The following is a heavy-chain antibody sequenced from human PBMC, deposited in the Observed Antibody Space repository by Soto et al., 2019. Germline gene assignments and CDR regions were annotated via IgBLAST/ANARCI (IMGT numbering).Heavy chain of an antibody. CDR1: SGSISSSNW. CDR3: ASHSDYSNPKGYYDMDV. V-gene: IGHV4-4*02. D-gene: IGHD4-4*01. CDR2: IYHSGST. Sequence: QVQLQESGPGLVKPSGTLSLTCAVSSGSISSSNWWSWVRQPPGKGLEWIGEIYHSGSTNYNPSLKSRVTISIDKSKNQFSLKLSSVTAADTAVYYCASHSDYSNPKGYYDMDVWGKGTTGTVSS. J-gene: IGHJ6*03.